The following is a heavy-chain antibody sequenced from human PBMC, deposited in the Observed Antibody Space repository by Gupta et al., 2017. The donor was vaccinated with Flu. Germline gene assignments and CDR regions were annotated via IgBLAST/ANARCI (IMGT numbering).Heavy chain of an antibody. CDR3: VREERGGHFDH. V-gene: IGHV1-46*01. D-gene: IGHD3-16*01. CDR2: LFPSDGCT. Sequence: QVQLVQSGAEMKKPGASVKLSCQASGYTFTNFYLHRVRPAPGQGLEWLGILFPSDGCTNYPQKFRGRVTMTRDTSTRTVYKELSGLGSEDTATYFCVREERGGHFDHWGQGSLVTVSS. CDR1: GYTFTNFY. J-gene: IGHJ5*02.